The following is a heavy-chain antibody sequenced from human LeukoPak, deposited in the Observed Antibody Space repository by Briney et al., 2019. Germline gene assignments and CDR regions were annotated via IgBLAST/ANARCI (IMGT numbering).Heavy chain of an antibody. V-gene: IGHV1-46*03. J-gene: IGHJ4*02. CDR2: INPSGGST. Sequence: ASVKVSCKASGYTFTSYGISWVRQAPGQGLEWMGIINPSGGSTSYAQKFQGRVTMTRDTSTSTVYMQLSSLRSEDTAVYYCARPYYYDSSGYYPPYYFDYWGQGTLVTVSS. CDR1: GYTFTSYG. CDR3: ARPYYYDSSGYYPPYYFDY. D-gene: IGHD3-22*01.